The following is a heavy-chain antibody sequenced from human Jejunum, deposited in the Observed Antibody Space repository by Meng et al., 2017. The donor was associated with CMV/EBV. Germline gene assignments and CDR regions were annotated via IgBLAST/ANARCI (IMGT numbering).Heavy chain of an antibody. V-gene: IGHV3-7*01. J-gene: IGHJ4*02. D-gene: IGHD3-9*01. CDR2: IKEDGSEK. Sequence: LSCAAPGFSFNTYGMSWVRQAPGKGLEWVANIKEDGSEKYYVDAVKGRFTISRDNVENSLFLQMNSLRADDTAVYYCARDRNLTFWGQGTLVTVSS. CDR1: GFSFNTYG. CDR3: ARDRNLTF.